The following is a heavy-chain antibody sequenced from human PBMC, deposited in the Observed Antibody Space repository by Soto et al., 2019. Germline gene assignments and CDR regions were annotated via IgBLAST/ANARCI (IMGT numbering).Heavy chain of an antibody. J-gene: IGHJ5*02. D-gene: IGHD6-13*01. V-gene: IGHV2-70*04. CDR1: GFSLSTSGMR. Sequence: SGPTLVNPTQTLTLTCTFSGFSLSTSGMRVSWIRQPPGKALEWLARIDWDDDKLYSTSLKTRLTISKDTSKNQVVLTMTNMDPVDTATYYCARSIVAAGNRWFDPRGQRTPVTVSS. CDR2: IDWDDDK. CDR3: ARSIVAAGNRWFDP.